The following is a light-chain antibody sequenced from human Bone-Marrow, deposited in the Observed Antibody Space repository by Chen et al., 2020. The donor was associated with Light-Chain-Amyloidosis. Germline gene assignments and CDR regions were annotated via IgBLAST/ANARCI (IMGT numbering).Light chain of an antibody. Sequence: SYELTQPPSVSVSPGQTARITCSGDDLPTKYAYWYQQKPGQAPVLVIHRDTERPSGISERFSGSGSGTTATLTNSGVQAEDEADYHCQSADSSGTYEVIFGGGTKLTVL. CDR2: RDT. J-gene: IGLJ2*01. CDR1: DLPTKY. V-gene: IGLV3-25*03. CDR3: QSADSSGTYEVI.